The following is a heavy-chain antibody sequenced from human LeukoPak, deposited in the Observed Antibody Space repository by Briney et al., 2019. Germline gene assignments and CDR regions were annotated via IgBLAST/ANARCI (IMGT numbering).Heavy chain of an antibody. V-gene: IGHV3-23*01. J-gene: IGHJ4*02. CDR1: GFTFSSYA. Sequence: PGGSLRLSCAASGFTFSSYAMSWVRQAPGKGLEWVSAISGSGGSTYYADSVKGRSTISRDNSKNTLYLQMNSLRAEDTAVYYCAKAPTLGCCSSTSCCFDYWGQGTLVTVSS. D-gene: IGHD2-2*01. CDR3: AKAPTLGCCSSTSCCFDY. CDR2: ISGSGGST.